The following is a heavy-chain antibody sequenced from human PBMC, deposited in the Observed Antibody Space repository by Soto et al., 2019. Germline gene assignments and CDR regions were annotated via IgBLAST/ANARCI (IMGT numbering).Heavy chain of an antibody. CDR2: INHSGST. D-gene: IGHD6-6*01. CDR3: ARGVAARPRWFDP. Sequence: QVQLQQWGAGLFKPSETLSLTCAVYGGSFRGYYWSWIRQPPGKGLEWIGEINHSGSTNYNPSLNSRVTISVDTSKNQFSLKLSSVTAADTAVYYCARGVAARPRWFDPWGQGTLVTVSS. CDR1: GGSFRGYY. V-gene: IGHV4-34*01. J-gene: IGHJ5*02.